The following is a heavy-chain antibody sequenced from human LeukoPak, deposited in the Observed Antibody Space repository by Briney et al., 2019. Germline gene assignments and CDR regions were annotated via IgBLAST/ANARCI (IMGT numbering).Heavy chain of an antibody. CDR2: IYYSGST. V-gene: IGHV4-59*01. CDR3: ARGISSSWVDY. Sequence: TSETLSLTCTGSGGSISSYYWSWIRQPPGQGLEWIGYIYYSGSTNYSPSLNSRVTISVDTSKNQFSLKLSSVAAADTAVYYCARGISSSWVDYWGQGTLVTVSS. J-gene: IGHJ4*02. D-gene: IGHD6-13*01. CDR1: GGSISSYY.